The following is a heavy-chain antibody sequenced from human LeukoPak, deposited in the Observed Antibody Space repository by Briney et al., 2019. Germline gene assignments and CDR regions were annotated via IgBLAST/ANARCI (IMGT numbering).Heavy chain of an antibody. CDR1: GFTFSNAW. V-gene: IGHV3-15*01. CDR2: XXXKTDGGTT. J-gene: IGHJ4*02. Sequence: GGSLRLSCAASGFTFSNAWMSWVRQAPGKGLXXXXXXXXKTDGGTTDYAAPVKGRFTISRDDSKNTLYLQMNSLKTEDTAVYYCTTALWFGELGYRYYFDYWGQGTLVTVSS. D-gene: IGHD3-10*01. CDR3: TTALWFGELGYRYYFDY.